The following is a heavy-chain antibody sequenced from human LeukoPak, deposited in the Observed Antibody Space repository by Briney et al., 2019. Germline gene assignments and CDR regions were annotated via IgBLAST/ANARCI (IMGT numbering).Heavy chain of an antibody. CDR2: IKKDGSEK. CDR1: GFTFNSYE. J-gene: IGHJ5*02. D-gene: IGHD3-10*01. Sequence: GGSLRLSCAASGFTFNSYEMNWVRQAPGKGLEWVANIKKDGSEKHYVDSVKGRFTISRDNAKNSVYLQMSSLRAEDTAVYHCAKYAHGSGTSFDPWGQGTLVTVSS. V-gene: IGHV3-7*01. CDR3: AKYAHGSGTSFDP.